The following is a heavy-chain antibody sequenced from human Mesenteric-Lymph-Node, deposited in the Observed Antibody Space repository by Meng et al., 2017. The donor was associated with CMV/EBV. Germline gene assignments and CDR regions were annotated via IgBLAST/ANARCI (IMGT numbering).Heavy chain of an antibody. CDR2: ISSSGSTI. CDR3: VRDLGEYCSSTTCYTGRGFAMDV. J-gene: IGHJ6*02. V-gene: IGHV3-48*03. D-gene: IGHD2-2*02. Sequence: GGSLRLSCAASGFTFSSYEMNWVRQAPGKGLEWVSYISSSGSTIYYADSVKGRFTISRDNAKNSLYLQMNSLKTEDTAVYYCVRDLGEYCSSTTCYTGRGFAMDVWGQGTTVTVSS. CDR1: GFTFSSYE.